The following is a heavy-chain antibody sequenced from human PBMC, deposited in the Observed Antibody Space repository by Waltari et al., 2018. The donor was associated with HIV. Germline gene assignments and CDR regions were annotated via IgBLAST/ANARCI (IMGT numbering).Heavy chain of an antibody. D-gene: IGHD6-19*01. CDR3: VRGNGWYGPYYFDY. Sequence: EVEMVESGGGSVQPGGALSLSCAAHGFAFSRFDMHRVRQAMGKSPEWVSAIGAAGDTYYPKSVKGRFTVSRENGKNSLYLQMNNLRVDDAAMYYCVRGNGWYGPYYFDYWGRGTLVTVSS. V-gene: IGHV3-13*01. CDR1: GFAFSRFD. J-gene: IGHJ4*02. CDR2: IGAAGDT.